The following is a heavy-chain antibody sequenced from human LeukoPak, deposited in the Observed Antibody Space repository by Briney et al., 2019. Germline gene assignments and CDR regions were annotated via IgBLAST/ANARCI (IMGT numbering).Heavy chain of an antibody. CDR2: IYSDGTT. D-gene: IGHD6-19*01. Sequence: GGSLRLSCAASGFTFSSNYMSWVGQAPGKGLEWGSVIYSDGTTYYADSVKGRFTISRDNSKNTVHLQMNSLRPEDTAVYYCARDQPPESGWYVGLWDYWGQGTLVTVSS. CDR1: GFTFSSNY. CDR3: ARDQPPESGWYVGLWDY. J-gene: IGHJ4*02. V-gene: IGHV3-53*01.